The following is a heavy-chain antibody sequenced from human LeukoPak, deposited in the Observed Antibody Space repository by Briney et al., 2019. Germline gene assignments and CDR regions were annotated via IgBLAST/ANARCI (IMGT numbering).Heavy chain of an antibody. Sequence: GSLRLSCAASGFTFSSYAMSWVRQPPGKGLEWIGEIYHSGSTNYNPSLKSRVTISVDKSKNQFSLKLSSVTAADTAVYYCASVPHYDSSGYYPWGQGTLVTVSS. D-gene: IGHD3-22*01. J-gene: IGHJ5*02. CDR2: IYHSGST. CDR1: GFTFSSYAM. V-gene: IGHV4-4*02. CDR3: ASVPHYDSSGYYP.